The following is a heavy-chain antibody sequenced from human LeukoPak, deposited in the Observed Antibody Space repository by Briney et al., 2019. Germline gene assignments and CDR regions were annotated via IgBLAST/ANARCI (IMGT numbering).Heavy chain of an antibody. J-gene: IGHJ4*02. Sequence: SVKVSCKASGYTFTSYDINWVRQAPGQGREWMGRIIPILGIANYAQKFQGRVTITADKSTSTAYMELSSLRSEDTAVYYCARDGEWVEMATISYYFDYWGQGTLVTVSS. CDR2: IIPILGIA. D-gene: IGHD5-24*01. V-gene: IGHV1-69*04. CDR1: GYTFTSYD. CDR3: ARDGEWVEMATISYYFDY.